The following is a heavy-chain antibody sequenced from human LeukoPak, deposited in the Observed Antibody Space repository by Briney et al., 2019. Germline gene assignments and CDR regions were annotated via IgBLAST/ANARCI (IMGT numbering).Heavy chain of an antibody. V-gene: IGHV3-11*04. D-gene: IGHD3-22*01. Sequence: GGSLRLSCAASGFTFSDSYMTWIRQAPGKGLEWVSYISNSGSSIYYADSVKGRFTISRDNAKNSLYLQMNSPRAEDTAVYYCARCHYYDSSGLDYWGQGTLVTVSS. CDR1: GFTFSDSY. J-gene: IGHJ4*02. CDR3: ARCHYYDSSGLDY. CDR2: ISNSGSSI.